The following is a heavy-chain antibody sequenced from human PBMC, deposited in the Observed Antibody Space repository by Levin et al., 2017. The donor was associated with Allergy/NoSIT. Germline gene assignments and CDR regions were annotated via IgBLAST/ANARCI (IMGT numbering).Heavy chain of an antibody. CDR3: ARGPRRGGSGSPNWFEP. J-gene: IGHJ5*02. D-gene: IGHD3-10*01. V-gene: IGHV4-61*02. Sequence: PSETLSLTCTVSGGSISSVSFYWNWIRQPAGTGLEWIGRIYISGSTDYNPSLKSRVTISVDTSKNEVSLKVNSVTAADTAIYYCARGPRRGGSGSPNWFEPWGQGTLVTVSS. CDR1: GGSISSVSFY. CDR2: IYISGST.